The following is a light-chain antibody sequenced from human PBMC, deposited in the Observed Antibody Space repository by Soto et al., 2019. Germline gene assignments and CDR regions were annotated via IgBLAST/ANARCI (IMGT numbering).Light chain of an antibody. Sequence: IVMTQSTATLSVSPGERATLSCRASQSVSSSYLAWYQQKPGQAPRLLIYGASSRATGIPDRFSGSGSGTDFTLTISRLEPEDFAVYYCQQYGSSPTFGGGTKVDIK. CDR2: GAS. J-gene: IGKJ4*01. V-gene: IGKV3-20*01. CDR3: QQYGSSPT. CDR1: QSVSSSY.